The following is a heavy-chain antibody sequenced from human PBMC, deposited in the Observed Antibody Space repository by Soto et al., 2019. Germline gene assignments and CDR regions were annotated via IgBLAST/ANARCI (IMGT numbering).Heavy chain of an antibody. Sequence: SETLSLTCTVSGGSISSGCYDWSWIRQHPGKGLEWIGYIYYSGSTYYNPSLKSRVTISVDTSKNQFSLKLSSVTAADTAVYYCARRSYCSSTSCYAWFDPWGQGTLVTVSS. CDR2: IYYSGST. CDR1: GGSISSGCYD. J-gene: IGHJ5*02. CDR3: ARRSYCSSTSCYAWFDP. D-gene: IGHD2-2*01. V-gene: IGHV4-31*03.